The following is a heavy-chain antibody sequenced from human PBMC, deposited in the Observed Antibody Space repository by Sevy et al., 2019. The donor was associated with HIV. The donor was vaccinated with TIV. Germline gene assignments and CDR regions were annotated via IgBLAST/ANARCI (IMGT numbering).Heavy chain of an antibody. D-gene: IGHD4-17*01. V-gene: IGHV3-73*01. CDR2: IRSKANSYAT. J-gene: IGHJ4*02. CDR3: TRLGAQRYGDYVD. CDR1: GFTFSGSA. Sequence: GESLKISCAASGFTFSGSAMHWVRQASGKGLEWVGRIRSKANSYATAYAASVKGRFTISRDDSKNTAYLQMNSLKTEDTAVYYCTRLGAQRYGDYVDWGQGTLVIVSS.